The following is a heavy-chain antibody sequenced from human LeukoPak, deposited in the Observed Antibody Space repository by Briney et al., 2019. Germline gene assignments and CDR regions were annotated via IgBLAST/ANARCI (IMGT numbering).Heavy chain of an antibody. D-gene: IGHD6-6*01. V-gene: IGHV3-7*01. J-gene: IGHJ4*02. CDR1: GFTFSTYL. CDR2: IKKDGSEK. CDR3: ARDYRSSSGRSIDY. Sequence: GGSLRLSCAASGFTFSTYLMTWVRQAPGKGLEGVANIKKDGSEKSYVDSVKGRFTISRDNAKSSLYLQMNSLRAEDTAVYYCARDYRSSSGRSIDYWGQGTLVTVSS.